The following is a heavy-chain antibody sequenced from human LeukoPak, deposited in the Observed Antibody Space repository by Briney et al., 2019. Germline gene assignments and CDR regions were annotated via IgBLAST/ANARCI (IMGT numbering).Heavy chain of an antibody. V-gene: IGHV3-21*04. Sequence: GGSLRLSCAASGFTFSSYSMNWVRQAPGKGLEWVSSISSSSSYIYYADSVKGRFTISRDNAKNSLYLQINSLRAEDTAVYYCARDSCSGGSCYFSSYYGMDVWGQRTTVTVSS. CDR3: ARDSCSGGSCYFSSYYGMDV. D-gene: IGHD2-15*01. CDR1: GFTFSSYS. J-gene: IGHJ6*02. CDR2: ISSSSSYI.